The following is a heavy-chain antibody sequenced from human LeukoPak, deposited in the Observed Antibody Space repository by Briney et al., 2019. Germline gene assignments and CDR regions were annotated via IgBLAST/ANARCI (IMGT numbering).Heavy chain of an antibody. CDR3: ARDTHYYGMDV. CDR1: GGSISSYY. J-gene: IGHJ6*02. Sequence: SETLSLTCTVPGGSISSYYWSWIRQPPGKGLEWIGYIYYSGSTNYNPSLKSRVIISIDTSKNQFSLRLSSVTAADTAVYYCARDTHYYGMDVWGQGTTVTVSS. V-gene: IGHV4-59*01. CDR2: IYYSGST.